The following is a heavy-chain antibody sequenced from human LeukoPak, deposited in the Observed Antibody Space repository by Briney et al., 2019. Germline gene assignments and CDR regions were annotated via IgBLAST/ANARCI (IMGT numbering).Heavy chain of an antibody. D-gene: IGHD5-12*01. CDR1: GGSISSYY. V-gene: IGHV4-59*01. CDR2: IYYSGST. CDR3: ARAGGYEFYFDY. Sequence: SETLSFTCTVSGGSISSYYWSWIRQPPGKGLEWIGYIYYSGSTNYNPSLKSRVTISVDTSKNQFSLKLSSVTAADTAVYYCARAGGYEFYFDYWGQGTLVTVSS. J-gene: IGHJ4*02.